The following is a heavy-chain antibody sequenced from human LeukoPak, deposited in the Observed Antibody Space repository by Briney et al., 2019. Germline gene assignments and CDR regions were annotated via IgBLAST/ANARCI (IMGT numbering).Heavy chain of an antibody. Sequence: GRSLRLSCVSSGLTFSSYAMHWVRQAPGKWLEWVAVISHDESKRYYADSVKGRYTISRDNSKMTLYLQMKSLRAEDTAAYYCATDRAYCSGGACYYYFDCWGQGTLVNVCS. V-gene: IGHV3-30-3*01. CDR1: GLTFSSYA. J-gene: IGHJ4*02. CDR2: ISHDESKR. D-gene: IGHD2-15*01. CDR3: ATDRAYCSGGACYYYFDC.